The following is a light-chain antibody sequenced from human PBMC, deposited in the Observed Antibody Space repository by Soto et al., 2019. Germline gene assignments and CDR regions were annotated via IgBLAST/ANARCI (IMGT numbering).Light chain of an antibody. J-gene: IGKJ5*01. CDR2: AAS. V-gene: IGKV3-20*01. Sequence: EIVLTQSPGTLSLSPGERATVSCRASQSVSSTYLAWYQQKPGQAPRLLIYAASSRATGIPDRFSGSGSGTDFTLTIGRLEPEDFALYYCQYCGGSFITFGQGTRLEI. CDR3: QYCGGSFIT. CDR1: QSVSSTY.